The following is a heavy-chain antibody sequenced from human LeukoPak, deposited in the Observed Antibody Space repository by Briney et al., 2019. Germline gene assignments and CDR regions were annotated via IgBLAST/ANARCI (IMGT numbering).Heavy chain of an antibody. Sequence: SVKVSCKASGGTFSSYAISWVRQAPGQGLEWMGRIIPILGIANYAQKFQGRVTMTTDTSTSTAYMELRSLISDDTAVYYCARDDYDFWSGYQPYLDYWGQGTLVTVSS. CDR3: ARDDYDFWSGYQPYLDY. J-gene: IGHJ4*02. CDR2: IIPILGIA. D-gene: IGHD3-3*01. V-gene: IGHV1-69*04. CDR1: GGTFSSYA.